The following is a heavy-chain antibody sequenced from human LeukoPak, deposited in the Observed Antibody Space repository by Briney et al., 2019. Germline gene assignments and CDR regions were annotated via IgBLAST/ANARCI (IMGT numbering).Heavy chain of an antibody. CDR2: ISGSGGST. CDR1: GFTFSSYA. D-gene: IGHD6-6*01. V-gene: IGHV3-23*01. J-gene: IGHJ4*02. CDR3: AKEVEYSSSSDYFDY. Sequence: GGSLRLSCAASGFTFSSYAMSWVRQAPGRGLEWVSAISGSGGSTYYADSVKGRFTISRDNSKNTLYLQMNSLRAEDTAVYYCAKEVEYSSSSDYFDYWGQGTLVTVSS.